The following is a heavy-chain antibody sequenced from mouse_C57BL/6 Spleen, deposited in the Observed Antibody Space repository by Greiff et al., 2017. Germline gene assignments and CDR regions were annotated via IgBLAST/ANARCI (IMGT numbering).Heavy chain of an antibody. V-gene: IGHV3-6*01. CDR1: GYSITSGYY. J-gene: IGHJ3*01. CDR3: AREGPPIYDYDDWFAY. Sequence: EVKLMESGPGLVKPSQSLSLTCSVTGYSITSGYYWNWIRQFPGNKLEWMGYISYDGSNNYNPSLKNRISITRDTSKNQFFLKLNSVTTEDTATYYCAREGPPIYDYDDWFAYWGQGTLVTVSA. D-gene: IGHD2-4*01. CDR2: ISYDGSN.